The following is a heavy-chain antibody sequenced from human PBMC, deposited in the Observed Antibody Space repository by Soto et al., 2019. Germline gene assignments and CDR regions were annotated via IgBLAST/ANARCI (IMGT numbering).Heavy chain of an antibody. CDR1: GGSISSGGYY. J-gene: IGHJ5*02. CDR2: IYYSGST. V-gene: IGHV4-31*03. Sequence: SETLSLTCTVSGGSISSGGYYWSWIRQHPGKGLELIGYIYYSGSTFCNPSLKSRVTISVDTSKNQFSLKLSSVTAADTAVYYCARLGAQEIAPWGQGTLVTVSS. D-gene: IGHD3-16*01. CDR3: ARLGAQEIAP.